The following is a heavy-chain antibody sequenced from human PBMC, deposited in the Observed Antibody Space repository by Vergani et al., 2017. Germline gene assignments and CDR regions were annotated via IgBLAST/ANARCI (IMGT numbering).Heavy chain of an antibody. J-gene: IGHJ4*02. Sequence: EVQLVESGGGLVKPGGSLRLSCAASGFTFSSYSMNWVRQAPGKGLEWVSSISSSSSYIYYADSVKGRFTISRDNAKNSLYLQMNSLRAEDTAVYYCAREQWLVLGDSFDYWGQRTLVTVSS. D-gene: IGHD6-19*01. CDR3: AREQWLVLGDSFDY. CDR2: ISSSSSYI. V-gene: IGHV3-21*01. CDR1: GFTFSSYS.